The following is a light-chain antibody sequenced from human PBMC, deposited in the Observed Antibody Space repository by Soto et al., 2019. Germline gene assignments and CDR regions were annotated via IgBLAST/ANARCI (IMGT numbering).Light chain of an antibody. J-gene: IGKJ1*01. CDR2: DAS. V-gene: IGKV1-5*01. Sequence: DIQMTQSPSALSASIGDRVTITCRASQNVSTWLAWYQQKPGKAPRSLIFDASKLESGVSSRLSGTGSGTEFTLTISNLQADDSGTYFCQHYYAFSPWTFGQGPKVQIK. CDR1: QNVSTW. CDR3: QHYYAFSPWT.